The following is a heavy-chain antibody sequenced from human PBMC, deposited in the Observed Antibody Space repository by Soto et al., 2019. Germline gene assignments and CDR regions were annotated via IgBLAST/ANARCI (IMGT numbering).Heavy chain of an antibody. CDR1: GFSLSTSEVG. Sequence: QITLKESGPTLVKPTQTLTLTCTFSGFSLSTSEVGVGWIRQPPGKALEWLALIYWDDDKRYSPSLKSRLTXTRXTSKNRVVLTMTNMDPVDTATYYCAHRFDWYYFNYWGQGTLVTVSS. V-gene: IGHV2-5*02. J-gene: IGHJ4*02. CDR2: IYWDDDK. CDR3: AHRFDWYYFNY. D-gene: IGHD3-9*01.